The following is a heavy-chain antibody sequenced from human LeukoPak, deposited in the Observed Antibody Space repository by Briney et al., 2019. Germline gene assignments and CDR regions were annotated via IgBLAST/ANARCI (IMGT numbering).Heavy chain of an antibody. CDR3: VVVVEPPDSDGFDV. D-gene: IGHD1-14*01. CDR2: IKADGSTA. Sequence: GGSLRLSCAESGFTFGNSWVHWVRQAPGKGLVWVSLIKADGSTATYADSVKGRFTISRDNARNTLSLQMNSLTIEDTAVYYCVVVVEPPDSDGFDVWGQGTMITVSS. V-gene: IGHV3-74*01. CDR1: GFTFGNSW. J-gene: IGHJ3*01.